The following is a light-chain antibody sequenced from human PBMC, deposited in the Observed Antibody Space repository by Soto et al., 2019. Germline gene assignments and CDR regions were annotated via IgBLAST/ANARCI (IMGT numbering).Light chain of an antibody. Sequence: QSVLTQPPSVSGAPGQRVTISCTGSNSNIGAGYDVHWYLQLPGTAPKLLVYSNSNRPSGVPDRFSGSKSDTSASLAITGLQAEDEADYYCQSYDSRLSAYVFGTGTKVTVL. CDR1: NSNIGAGYD. CDR2: SNS. V-gene: IGLV1-40*01. J-gene: IGLJ1*01. CDR3: QSYDSRLSAYV.